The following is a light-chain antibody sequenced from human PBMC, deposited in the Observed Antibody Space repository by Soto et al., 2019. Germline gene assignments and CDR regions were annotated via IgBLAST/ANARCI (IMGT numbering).Light chain of an antibody. CDR1: QSVSSY. Sequence: EIVMTQSPATLSVSPGERATLSCRASQSVSSYLAWYQQKPGQAPRLLIYGASTRATGIPARFSGSGSGTEFTLTISSLQSEDFAVYYCQQYNAWPPTFGGGTKVEIK. V-gene: IGKV3-15*01. CDR3: QQYNAWPPT. CDR2: GAS. J-gene: IGKJ4*01.